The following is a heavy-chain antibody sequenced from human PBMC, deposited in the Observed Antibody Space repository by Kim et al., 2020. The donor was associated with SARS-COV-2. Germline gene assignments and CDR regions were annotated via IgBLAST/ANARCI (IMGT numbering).Heavy chain of an antibody. J-gene: IGHJ6*02. D-gene: IGHD3-22*01. V-gene: IGHV3-66*01. Sequence: GGSLRLSCAASGFTVSSNYMSWVRQAPGKGLEWVSVIYSGGSTYYADSVKGRFTISRDNSKNTLYLQMNSLRAEDTAVYYCARDHDYYDSSGYYYVKDYYSYGMDAWGQGTTVTVSS. CDR3: ARDHDYYDSSGYYYVKDYYSYGMDA. CDR2: IYSGGST. CDR1: GFTVSSNY.